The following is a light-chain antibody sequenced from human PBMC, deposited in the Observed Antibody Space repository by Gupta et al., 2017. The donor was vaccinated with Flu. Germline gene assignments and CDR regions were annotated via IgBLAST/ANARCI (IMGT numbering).Light chain of an antibody. CDR1: QSVSSY. CDR3: QQRSDGPGT. CDR2: DAS. J-gene: IGKJ4*01. V-gene: IGKV3-11*01. Sequence: EIVLTQSLATLSLSPGDTATFSCRASQSVSSYLAWYKQKPGRAPRLLIYDASNRASGIPARFSGSGSGTDFSPTMSSLEHEEFAVYFCQQRSDGPGTFGGGTKVEIK.